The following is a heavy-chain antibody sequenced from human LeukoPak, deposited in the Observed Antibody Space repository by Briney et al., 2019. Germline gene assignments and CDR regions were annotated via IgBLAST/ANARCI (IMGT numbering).Heavy chain of an antibody. J-gene: IGHJ5*02. V-gene: IGHV1-2*02. Sequence: ASVTLSCTAAGYTFTCYYMHWMRQAHGQGLEWKGWINPNSGGTNYAQKFQGRVTMTRATSISTAYMELSRLRSGDTDAYECSREGLRAFLRYFNPNRPVYPWGQGTLVTVSS. CDR2: INPNSGGT. CDR1: GYTFTCYY. D-gene: IGHD3-9*01. CDR3: SREGLRAFLRYFNPNRPVYP.